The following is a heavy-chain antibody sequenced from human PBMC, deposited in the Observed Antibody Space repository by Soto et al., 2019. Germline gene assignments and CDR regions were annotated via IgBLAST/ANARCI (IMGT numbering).Heavy chain of an antibody. CDR2: IYYSGST. D-gene: IGHD6-19*01. V-gene: IGHV4-39*01. J-gene: IGHJ5*02. CDR1: GGSISSSSYY. CDR3: ANQSGGCNHWFDP. Sequence: QLQLQESGPGLVQPSATLSLTCTVSGGSISSSSYYWGWIRQPPGKGLEWIGSIYYSGSTYYNPSLKSRVTGAVDTSRDHFSLKLYSVTAADTAVDYSANQSGGCNHWFDPWGQGTLVTVSS.